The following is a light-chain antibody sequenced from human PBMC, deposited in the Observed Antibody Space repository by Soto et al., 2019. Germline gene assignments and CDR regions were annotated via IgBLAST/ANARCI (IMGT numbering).Light chain of an antibody. CDR2: GAS. CDR1: QNVYTN. Sequence: ETVMTQSTATLSVSPGETATLSCRASQNVYTNLAWYQQKPGQAPRLLIYGASGRATGIPDRFSGSGSGTDFTLTISRLDPEDFAVYYCQQYGSSPSFGQGTKVDI. V-gene: IGKV3-20*01. CDR3: QQYGSSPS. J-gene: IGKJ1*01.